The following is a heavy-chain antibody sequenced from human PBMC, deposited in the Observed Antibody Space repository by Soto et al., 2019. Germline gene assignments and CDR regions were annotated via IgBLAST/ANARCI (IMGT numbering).Heavy chain of an antibody. Sequence: LSLTCSVSGDSISSGVYYWTWIRQHPGKGLEWIGYIYYNGSTHYNPSLKSRTTISLDTSKNQFSLRLSSVTAVDTAIYYCARGVAVARLYWFDPWGQGTPVTVSS. CDR1: GDSISSGVYY. J-gene: IGHJ5*02. D-gene: IGHD6-19*01. V-gene: IGHV4-31*03. CDR3: ARGVAVARLYWFDP. CDR2: IYYNGST.